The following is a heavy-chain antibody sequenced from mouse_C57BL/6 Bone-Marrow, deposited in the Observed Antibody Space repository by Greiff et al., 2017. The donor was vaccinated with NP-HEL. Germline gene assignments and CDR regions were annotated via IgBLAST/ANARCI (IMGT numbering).Heavy chain of an antibody. CDR1: GYTFTSYW. J-gene: IGHJ3*01. V-gene: IGHV1-61*01. Sequence: QVQLQQPGAELVRPGSSVKLSCKASGYTFTSYWMDWVKQRPGQGLEWIGNIYPSDSETHYNQKFKDKATLTVDKSSSTAYMQLSSLTSEDSAVYDCARGDGYDPFAYWGQGTLVTVSA. CDR2: IYPSDSET. D-gene: IGHD2-2*01. CDR3: ARGDGYDPFAY.